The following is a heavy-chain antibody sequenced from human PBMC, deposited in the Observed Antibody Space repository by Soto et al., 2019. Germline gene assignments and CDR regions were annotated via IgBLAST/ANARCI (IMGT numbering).Heavy chain of an antibody. CDR3: AREYSSSWYY. CDR2: FIPIFGTA. D-gene: IGHD6-13*01. CDR1: EGPFSSYP. Sequence: QVQLVQSGAGGKRPGSSVKFSCKAPEGPFSSYPITWVCQAPGQGLGWMGGFIPIFGTANYAQRFRGRVTITADESTSTAYMELSSLRSEDTAVYYCAREYSSSWYYWGQGTLVTVSS. V-gene: IGHV1-69*01. J-gene: IGHJ4*02.